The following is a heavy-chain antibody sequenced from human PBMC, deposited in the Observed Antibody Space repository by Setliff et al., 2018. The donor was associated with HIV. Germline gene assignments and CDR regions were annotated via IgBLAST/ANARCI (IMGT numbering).Heavy chain of an antibody. CDR1: GDAFTDYY. CDR2: INPNNGGT. D-gene: IGHD6-13*01. Sequence: GASVKVSCKASGDAFTDYYIHWVRQAPGQGLEWMGWINPNNGGTNYAQKFQGRVTMTRDTSISTAFMDLSRLRSDDTAVYYCARDPGYKSSWYGAFDIWGQGTMVTVSS. V-gene: IGHV1-2*02. CDR3: ARDPGYKSSWYGAFDI. J-gene: IGHJ3*02.